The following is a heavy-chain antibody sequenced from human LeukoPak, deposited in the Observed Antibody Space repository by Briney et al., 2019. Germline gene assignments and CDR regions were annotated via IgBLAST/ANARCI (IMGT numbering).Heavy chain of an antibody. J-gene: IGHJ4*02. V-gene: IGHV4-39*01. CDR1: GGSISSSSYY. Sequence: SETLSLTCTVSGGSISSSSYYWGWIRQPPGKGLEWIGSIYYSGSTYYNPSLKSRVTISVDTSKNQFSLKLSSVTAADTAVYYCARRVRYYDFWSGYYTDYWGQGTLVTVSS. CDR2: IYYSGST. D-gene: IGHD3-3*01. CDR3: ARRVRYYDFWSGYYTDY.